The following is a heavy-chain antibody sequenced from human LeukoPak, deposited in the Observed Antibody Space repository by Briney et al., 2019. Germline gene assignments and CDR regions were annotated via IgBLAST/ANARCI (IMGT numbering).Heavy chain of an antibody. CDR2: INPGDGSTT. J-gene: IGHJ4*01. CDR1: GFTMSNYW. V-gene: IGHV3-74*01. D-gene: IGHD2-8*02. CDR3: VRDGMGTAPYDL. Sequence: GSLRLSCAGSGFTMSNYWMNWVRQAPGEGLVWVSHINPGDGSTTGYADSVKGRFTVSRDNAKNTLYLQMTSLKDGVTAVYYCVRDGMGTAPYDLWGQGTLVTVSS.